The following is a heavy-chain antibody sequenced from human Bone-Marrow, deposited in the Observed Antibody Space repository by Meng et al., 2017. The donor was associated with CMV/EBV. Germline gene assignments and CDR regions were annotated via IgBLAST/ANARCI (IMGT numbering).Heavy chain of an antibody. CDR2: IKRDGSER. Sequence: GESLKISCAASGFTFSDYYMSWIRQAPGKGLEWVGNIKRDGSERYYADSVKGRFTISRDNAKNSLYLQMNSLRVEDTAIYYCVPDDFDYWGQGTLVTVSS. V-gene: IGHV3-7*01. CDR3: VPDDFDY. J-gene: IGHJ4*02. D-gene: IGHD5-24*01. CDR1: GFTFSDYY.